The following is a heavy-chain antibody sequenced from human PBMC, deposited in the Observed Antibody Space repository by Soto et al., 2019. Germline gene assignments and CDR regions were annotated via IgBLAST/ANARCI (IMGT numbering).Heavy chain of an antibody. CDR3: ARDWNDAYYYYYMDF. CDR1: GYSFITYA. J-gene: IGHJ6*03. Sequence: QVQLVQSGAEVKRPGASVKISCKTSGYSFITYALHWVRQAPGQRLEWMGWISAGNGNTKYSQKFQGRVTITTDTSASRAFMELNNLRSEDTAVYYGARDWNDAYYYYYMDFWGKGTSVTVS. V-gene: IGHV1-3*01. D-gene: IGHD1-1*01. CDR2: ISAGNGNT.